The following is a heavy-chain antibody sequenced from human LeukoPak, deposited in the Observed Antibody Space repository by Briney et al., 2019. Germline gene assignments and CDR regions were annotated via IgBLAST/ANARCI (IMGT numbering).Heavy chain of an antibody. V-gene: IGHV3-49*04. CDR2: IRSKAYGGTT. Sequence: SLSLSRTVSVFTHGDYSMSGVRQAPRRGREGGGVIRSKAYGGTTESAASVKGRFTISRDDSKSIAYLQMNSLNAEDTAVYYCTTAGRAASFYFDYWGQGTLVTVSS. J-gene: IGHJ4*02. CDR1: VFTHGDYS. CDR3: TTAGRAASFYFDY. D-gene: IGHD2-15*01.